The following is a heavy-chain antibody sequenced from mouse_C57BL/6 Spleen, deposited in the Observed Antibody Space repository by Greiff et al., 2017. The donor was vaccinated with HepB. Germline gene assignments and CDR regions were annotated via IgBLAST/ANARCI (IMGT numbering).Heavy chain of an antibody. CDR2: ISSGGDYI. CDR1: GFTFSSYA. D-gene: IGHD2-2*01. CDR3: TREGYGYDGAWFAY. V-gene: IGHV5-9-1*02. J-gene: IGHJ3*01. Sequence: EVQRVESGEGLVKPGGSLKLSCAASGFTFSSYAMSWVRQTPEKRLEWVAYISSGGDYIYYADTVKGRFTISRDNARNTLYLQMSSLKSEDTAMYYCTREGYGYDGAWFAYWGQGTLVTVSA.